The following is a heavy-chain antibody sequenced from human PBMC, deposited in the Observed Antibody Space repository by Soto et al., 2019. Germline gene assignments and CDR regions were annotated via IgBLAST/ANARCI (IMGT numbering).Heavy chain of an antibody. J-gene: IGHJ4*02. V-gene: IGHV1-58*01. CDR1: GFTFTSSA. CDR2: IVVGSGNT. Sequence: SVKVSCKASGFTFTSSAVPWVRQARGQRLEWIGWIVVGSGNTNYAQKFQERVTITRDMSTSTAYMELSSLRSEDTAVYYCAAVPIVGDTNSWGQGTLVTVSS. CDR3: AAVPIVGDTNS. D-gene: IGHD1-26*01.